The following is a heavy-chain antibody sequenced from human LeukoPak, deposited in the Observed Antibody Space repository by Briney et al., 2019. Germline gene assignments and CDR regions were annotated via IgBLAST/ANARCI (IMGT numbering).Heavy chain of an antibody. Sequence: GGSQRLSCAASGFTFSSYAMSWVRQAPGKGLEWVSAISGSGGSTYYADSVKGRFTISRDNSKNTLYLQMNSLRAEDTAVYYCAREGEDGSLSCSGGSCYSGAFDIWGQGTMVTVSS. CDR1: GFTFSSYA. V-gene: IGHV3-23*01. D-gene: IGHD2-15*01. CDR3: AREGEDGSLSCSGGSCYSGAFDI. J-gene: IGHJ3*02. CDR2: ISGSGGST.